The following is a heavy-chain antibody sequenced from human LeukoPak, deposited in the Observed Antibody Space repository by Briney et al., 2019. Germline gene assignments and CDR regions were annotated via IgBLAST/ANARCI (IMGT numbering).Heavy chain of an antibody. CDR2: ISYDGSNE. CDR1: GFTFSSYV. J-gene: IGHJ3*02. V-gene: IGHV3-30*04. Sequence: GGSLRLSCAASGFTFSSYVMHWVRQAPGKGLEWVAIISYDGSNEYYADSVKGRFTISRDNAKNSLYLQMNSLRAEDTAVYYCARDDLVVRDPDAFDIWGQGTMVTVSS. CDR3: ARDDLVVRDPDAFDI. D-gene: IGHD3-10*01.